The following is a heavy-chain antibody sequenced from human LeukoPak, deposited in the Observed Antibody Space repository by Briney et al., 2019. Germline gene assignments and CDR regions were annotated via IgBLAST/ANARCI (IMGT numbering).Heavy chain of an antibody. CDR2: ISYDWSNK. CDR3: AKIPWEGSGSYYKVLDYFDY. CDR1: GFTFCSYR. J-gene: IGHJ4*02. V-gene: IGHV3-30*18. Sequence: PGGPLSLPCGASGFTFCSYRMLCLPHAPGKAVEGVADISYDWSNKYYADSVKGRFTISRDNLNNTLYLQMNSLRAEDTAVYDCAKIPWEGSGSYYKVLDYFDYWGQGTLVTVSS. D-gene: IGHD3-10*01.